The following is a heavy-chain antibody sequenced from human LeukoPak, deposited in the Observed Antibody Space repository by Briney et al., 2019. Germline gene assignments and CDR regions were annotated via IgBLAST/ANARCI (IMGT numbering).Heavy chain of an antibody. CDR3: AREGGYFGSGSFFDS. CDR1: GYSFNNYD. CDR2: MQPNSGNT. J-gene: IGHJ4*02. D-gene: IGHD3-10*01. Sequence: ASVKVSCKASGYSFNNYDINWVRQVAGRGLEWVGWMQPNSGNTGLALRFQGRITITRDMSISTVYLELSSLTSEDTAVYYCAREGGYFGSGSFFDSWGQGTLVTVSS. V-gene: IGHV1-8*03.